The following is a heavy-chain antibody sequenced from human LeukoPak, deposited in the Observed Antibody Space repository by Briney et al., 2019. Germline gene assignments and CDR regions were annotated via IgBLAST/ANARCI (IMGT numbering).Heavy chain of an antibody. Sequence: SETLSLTCNVSGGSISGYYWSWLRQPPGKGLEWIGYIYYSGSTNYNPSLKSRVTISVDTSKNQFSLKLRSVTAADTAVYYCARHVWAFDAFDIWGQGTMVTVSS. CDR2: IYYSGST. V-gene: IGHV4-59*08. J-gene: IGHJ3*02. D-gene: IGHD3-16*01. CDR3: ARHVWAFDAFDI. CDR1: GGSISGYY.